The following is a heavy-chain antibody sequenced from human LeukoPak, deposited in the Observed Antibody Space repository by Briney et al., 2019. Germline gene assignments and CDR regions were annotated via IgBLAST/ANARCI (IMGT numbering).Heavy chain of an antibody. CDR2: ISGSGYYP. J-gene: IGHJ6*03. CDR1: GFTFGSFA. CDR3: AKDGSWGDYQFYFYMDV. Sequence: GGSLRLSCEASGFTFGSFAMSWVRQSPGKGWEWVSGISGSGYYPYYAQSVKGRFTISRDNCKNTLYIELSSLRAEDTARYFCAKDGSWGDYQFYFYMDVWGKGTTVTVSS. V-gene: IGHV3-23*01. D-gene: IGHD3-16*01.